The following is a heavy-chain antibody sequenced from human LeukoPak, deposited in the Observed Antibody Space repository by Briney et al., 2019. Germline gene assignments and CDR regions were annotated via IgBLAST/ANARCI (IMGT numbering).Heavy chain of an antibody. J-gene: IGHJ6*03. Sequence: SETLSLTCTVSGGSISSSGYYWGWIRQPPGKGLEWIGSIYYSGSTYYNPSLKSRVTISVDTSKNQFSLKLSSVTAADTAVYYCARAYETLIGDYMDVWGKGTTVTVSS. CDR1: GGSISSSGYY. CDR3: ARAYETLIGDYMDV. D-gene: IGHD2/OR15-2a*01. CDR2: IYYSGST. V-gene: IGHV4-39*07.